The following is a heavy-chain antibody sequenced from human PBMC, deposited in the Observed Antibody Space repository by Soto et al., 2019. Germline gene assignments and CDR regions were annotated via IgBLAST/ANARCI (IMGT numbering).Heavy chain of an antibody. V-gene: IGHV3-7*05. J-gene: IGHJ6*02. Sequence: GGSLRLSCAASGFTFSSYWMSWVRQAPGKGLEWVANIKQDGSEKYYVDSVKGRFTISRDNAKNSLYLQMNSLRAEDTAVYYCARDDAKGIAARAIYYYGMDVWGQGTTVTVSS. CDR3: ARDDAKGIAARAIYYYGMDV. CDR1: GFTFSSYW. D-gene: IGHD6-6*01. CDR2: IKQDGSEK.